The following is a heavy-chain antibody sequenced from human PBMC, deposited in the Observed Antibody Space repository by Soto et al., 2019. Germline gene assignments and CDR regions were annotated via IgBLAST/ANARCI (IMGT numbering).Heavy chain of an antibody. J-gene: IGHJ3*02. V-gene: IGHV3-11*01. CDR3: ASPIVGATRDDAFDI. CDR1: GFTFSDYY. Sequence: GGSLRLSCAASGFTFSDYYMSWIRQAPGKGLEWVSYISSSGSTIYYAGSVKGRFTISRDNAKNSLYLQMNSLRAEDTAVYYCASPIVGATRDDAFDIWGQGTMVTVSS. CDR2: ISSSGSTI. D-gene: IGHD1-26*01.